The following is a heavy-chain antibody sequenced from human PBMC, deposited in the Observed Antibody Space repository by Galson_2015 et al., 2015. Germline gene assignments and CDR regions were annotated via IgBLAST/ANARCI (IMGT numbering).Heavy chain of an antibody. CDR1: GFTFRSSA. CDR2: LSHTGSSI. D-gene: IGHD2-21*02. J-gene: IGHJ4*02. V-gene: IGHV3-23*01. CDR3: AKDRRAVVMSAIDY. Sequence: SLRLSCAASGFTFRSSAMNWVRQAPGKGQEWVSALSHTGSSIYYADSVKGRFTISRDNSKNTLYLHLNSLRADDTAVYYCAKDRRAVVMSAIDYWGQGTQVTVSS.